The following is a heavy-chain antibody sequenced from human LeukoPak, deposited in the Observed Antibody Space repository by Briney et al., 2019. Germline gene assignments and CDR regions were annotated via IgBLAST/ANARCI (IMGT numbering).Heavy chain of an antibody. V-gene: IGHV1-8*01. CDR2: MNPNSGNT. CDR3: ARGVHFRFRSWWGDWFDP. D-gene: IGHD6-13*01. CDR1: GYTFTRYD. J-gene: IGHJ5*02. Sequence: ASVKVSCKASGYTFTRYDINWVRQATGQGLEWMGWMNPNSGNTGYAQKFQGRVTMTRNTSISTAYMELSSLRSEDTAVYYCARGVHFRFRSWWGDWFDPWGQGTLVTVSS.